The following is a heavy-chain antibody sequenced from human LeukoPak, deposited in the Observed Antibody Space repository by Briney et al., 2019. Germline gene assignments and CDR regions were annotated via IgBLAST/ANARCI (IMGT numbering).Heavy chain of an antibody. CDR2: ISSSSSYI. Sequence: GGSLRLSCAASGFTFSSYSMNWVRQAPGKGLEWVSSISSSSSYIYYADSVKGRFTISRDNAKNSLYLQMNSLRAEDTAVYYCARVIGFGELSLGYWGQGTLVTVSS. J-gene: IGHJ4*02. D-gene: IGHD3-10*01. CDR1: GFTFSSYS. V-gene: IGHV3-21*04. CDR3: ARVIGFGELSLGY.